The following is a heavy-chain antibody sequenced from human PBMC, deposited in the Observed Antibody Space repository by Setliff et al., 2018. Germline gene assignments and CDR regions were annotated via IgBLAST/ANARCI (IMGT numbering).Heavy chain of an antibody. CDR1: GYIFTSYA. J-gene: IGHJ4*02. CDR3: ARDWRDYGAMGY. V-gene: IGHV1-3*01. CDR2: INAGNGNT. D-gene: IGHD4-17*01. Sequence: ASVKVSCKASGYIFTSYAMHWVRQAPGQRLEWLGRINAGNGNTKYSQIFQGRVTITSDTSTSTAYMELRSLRSDDTAVYYCARDWRDYGAMGYWGQGTLVTVSS.